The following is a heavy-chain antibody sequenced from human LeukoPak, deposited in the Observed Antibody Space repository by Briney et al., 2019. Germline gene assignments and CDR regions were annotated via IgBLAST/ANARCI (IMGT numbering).Heavy chain of an antibody. CDR3: ARGLSGWNYFDY. CDR1: GYSISSGYY. D-gene: IGHD6-19*01. CDR2: IYHNGNT. V-gene: IGHV4-38-2*02. J-gene: IGHJ4*02. Sequence: SETLSLTCTVSGYSISSGYYWGYIRQPPGKGLEWIGSIYHNGNTHYNPSLKSRVTISVDTSKNQFSLSLISVTAADTAVYYCARGLSGWNYFDYWGQGTLVTVSS.